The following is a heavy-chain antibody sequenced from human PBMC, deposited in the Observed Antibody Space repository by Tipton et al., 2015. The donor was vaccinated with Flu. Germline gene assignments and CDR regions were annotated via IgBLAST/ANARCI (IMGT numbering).Heavy chain of an antibody. CDR1: GFTFDDYA. CDR2: ISWNSGST. Sequence: SLRLSCAASGFTFDDYAMHWVRQAPGKGLEWVSGISWNSGSTGYADSVKGRFTISRDNAKNSLYLQMNSLRAEDTALYYCARSIAAAGPFDYWGQGTLVTVSS. V-gene: IGHV3-9*01. CDR3: ARSIAAAGPFDY. D-gene: IGHD6-13*01. J-gene: IGHJ4*02.